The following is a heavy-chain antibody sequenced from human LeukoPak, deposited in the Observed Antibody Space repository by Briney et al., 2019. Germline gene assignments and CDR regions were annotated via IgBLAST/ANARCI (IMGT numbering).Heavy chain of an antibody. CDR2: INHSGST. Sequence: LETLSLTCAVYGGSFSGYYWSWIRQPPGKGLEWIGEINHSGSTNYNPSLKSRVTISVDTSKNQFSLKLSSVTAADTAVYYCARGGDIVVVPAAYDYWGQGTLVTVSS. CDR1: GGSFSGYY. V-gene: IGHV4-34*01. D-gene: IGHD2-2*01. CDR3: ARGGDIVVVPAAYDY. J-gene: IGHJ4*02.